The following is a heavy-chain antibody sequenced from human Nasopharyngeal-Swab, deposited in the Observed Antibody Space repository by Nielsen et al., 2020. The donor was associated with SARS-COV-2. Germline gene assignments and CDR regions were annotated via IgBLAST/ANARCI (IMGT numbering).Heavy chain of an antibody. CDR1: GYTFTSYY. CDR2: INPSGGST. Sequence: ASLKVSCKASGYTFTSYYMHWVRQAPGQGLEWMGIINPSGGSTSYAQKFQGRVTMTRDTSTSTVYMGLSSLRSEDTAVYYCARVGGARGYSYGQFDYWGQGTLVTVSS. D-gene: IGHD5-18*01. J-gene: IGHJ4*02. CDR3: ARVGGARGYSYGQFDY. V-gene: IGHV1-46*01.